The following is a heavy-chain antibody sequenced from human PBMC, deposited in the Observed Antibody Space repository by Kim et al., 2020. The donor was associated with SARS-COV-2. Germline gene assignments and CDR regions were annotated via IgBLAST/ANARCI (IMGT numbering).Heavy chain of an antibody. D-gene: IGHD4-4*01. V-gene: IGHV4-34*01. Sequence: KRRVTISVDTSKNQFSLKLSSVTAADTAVYYCAKLQPLLAGKYYYYGMDVWGQGTTVTVSS. J-gene: IGHJ6*02. CDR3: AKLQPLLAGKYYYYGMDV.